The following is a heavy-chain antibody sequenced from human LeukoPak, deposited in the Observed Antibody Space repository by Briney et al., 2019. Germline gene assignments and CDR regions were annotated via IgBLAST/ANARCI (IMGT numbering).Heavy chain of an antibody. CDR2: INKDGSST. CDR1: GFTFSSYW. Sequence: AGGSLRLSCAASGFTFSSYWMHWVRQALGKGLVWVSRINKDGSSTSYADSVKGRFTISRDNTKNTLFLQMNSLRAEDTAVYYCAKDGAAAGTDYFDYWGQGTQVTVSS. V-gene: IGHV3-74*01. J-gene: IGHJ4*02. CDR3: AKDGAAAGTDYFDY. D-gene: IGHD6-13*01.